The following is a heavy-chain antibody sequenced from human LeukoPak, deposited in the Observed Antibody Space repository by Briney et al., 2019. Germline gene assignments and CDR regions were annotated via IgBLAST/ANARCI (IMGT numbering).Heavy chain of an antibody. D-gene: IGHD5-24*01. CDR3: ARDRYGDGFAHLDY. CDR2: ITPSGGT. CDR1: GYTFTSYA. Sequence: GASVKVSCKASGYTFTSYAIHRVRQAPGQGLEWMGWITPSGGTNYPQKFQGRVAITWDTSITTAYMDLSRLTSDDTAVYYCARDRYGDGFAHLDYWGQGALVTVSS. V-gene: IGHV1-2*02. J-gene: IGHJ4*02.